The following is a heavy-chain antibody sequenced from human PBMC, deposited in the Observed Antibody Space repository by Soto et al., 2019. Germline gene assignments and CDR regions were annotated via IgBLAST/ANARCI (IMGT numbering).Heavy chain of an antibody. Sequence: GESLKISCKGSGYSFAGYWITWVRQKPGKGLEWMGRIDPSDSQTYYSPSFRGHVTISATKSITTAFLQWSSLRASDTAMYYCARQIYDSDTGPNFQYYFDSWGQGTPVTVSS. CDR3: ARQIYDSDTGPNFQYYFDS. CDR2: IDPSDSQT. CDR1: GYSFAGYW. V-gene: IGHV5-10-1*01. J-gene: IGHJ4*02. D-gene: IGHD3-22*01.